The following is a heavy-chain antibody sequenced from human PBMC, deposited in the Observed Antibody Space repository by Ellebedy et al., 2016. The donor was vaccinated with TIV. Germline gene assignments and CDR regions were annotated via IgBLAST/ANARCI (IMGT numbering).Heavy chain of an antibody. Sequence: GGSLRLSCAASGFTFSSYAMGWVRQAPGRGLEWVSAISVSDGSTYFGDSVKGRFTLSRDNSKNTLYLQMNSLRAEDTAVYYCASEYSSSSHWGYWGQGTLVTVSS. CDR3: ASEYSSSSHWGY. J-gene: IGHJ4*02. D-gene: IGHD6-6*01. CDR1: GFTFSSYA. V-gene: IGHV3-23*01. CDR2: ISVSDGST.